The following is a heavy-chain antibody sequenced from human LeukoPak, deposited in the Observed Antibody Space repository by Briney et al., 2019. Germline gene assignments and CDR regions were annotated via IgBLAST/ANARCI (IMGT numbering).Heavy chain of an antibody. Sequence: SVKVSCKASGGTFSSYAISWVRQAPGQGLEWMGRIIPISGTANYAQKFQGRVTITTDESTSTVYMELSSLRSEDTAVYYCARVDWNYPGDDYWGQGTLVTVSS. D-gene: IGHD1-7*01. CDR3: ARVDWNYPGDDY. V-gene: IGHV1-69*05. CDR1: GGTFSSYA. J-gene: IGHJ4*02. CDR2: IIPISGTA.